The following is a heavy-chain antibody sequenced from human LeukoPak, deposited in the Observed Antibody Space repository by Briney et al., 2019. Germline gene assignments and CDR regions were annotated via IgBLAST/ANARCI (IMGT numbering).Heavy chain of an antibody. CDR1: GGSLSSSNSY. V-gene: IGHV4-39*01. CDR3: ARLACSSTSCLYPDAFDV. Sequence: PSETLSLTCTVSGGSLSSSNSYWGWIRQPPGKGLEWIGNIYYSGSSHYNASLKSRVTISVDTSKNQFSLKLTSVTATDTAVYYCARLACSSTSCLYPDAFDVWGQGTLVTVSS. J-gene: IGHJ3*01. CDR2: IYYSGSS. D-gene: IGHD2-2*01.